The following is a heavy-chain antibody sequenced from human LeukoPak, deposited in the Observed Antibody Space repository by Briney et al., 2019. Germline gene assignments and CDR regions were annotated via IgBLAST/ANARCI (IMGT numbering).Heavy chain of an antibody. Sequence: SETLSLTCTVSGGSISSSSYYWGWIRQPSGKGLEWIGSIYYSGSTYYNPSLKSRVTISVDTSKNQFSLKLSSVTAADTAVYYCARALYRPHQKYYYDSSGYYDYWGQGTLVTVSS. J-gene: IGHJ4*02. D-gene: IGHD3-22*01. CDR1: GGSISSSSYY. CDR3: ARALYRPHQKYYYDSSGYYDY. V-gene: IGHV4-39*07. CDR2: IYYSGST.